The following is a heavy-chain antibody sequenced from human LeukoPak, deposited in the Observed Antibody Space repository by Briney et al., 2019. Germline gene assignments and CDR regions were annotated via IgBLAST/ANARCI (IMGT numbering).Heavy chain of an antibody. Sequence: SETLSLTCTVSGGSISSYYWSWIRQPPGKGLEWIGEINHSGSTNYNPSLKSRVTISVDTSKNQFSLKLSSVTAADTAVYYCARYYYGSGSYYYLDYWGQGTLVTVSS. CDR3: ARYYYGSGSYYYLDY. J-gene: IGHJ4*02. CDR2: INHSGST. V-gene: IGHV4-34*01. D-gene: IGHD3-10*01. CDR1: GGSISSYY.